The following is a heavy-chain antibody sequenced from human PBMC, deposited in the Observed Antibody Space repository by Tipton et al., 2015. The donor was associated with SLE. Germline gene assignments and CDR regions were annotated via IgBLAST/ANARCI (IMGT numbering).Heavy chain of an antibody. CDR3: ATGTLVGSWYYYMDV. CDR1: GDSINNSLYY. V-gene: IGHV4-39*07. Sequence: TLSPTCSVSGDSINNSLYYWAWIRQSPGKGLEWIGNIFFSVSTYSNPSLKSRVTISVDTSKNQFSLKLTSVTAADTAVYYCATGTLVGSWYYYMDVWGKGTTVTVSS. D-gene: IGHD2-2*03. CDR2: IFFSVST. J-gene: IGHJ6*03.